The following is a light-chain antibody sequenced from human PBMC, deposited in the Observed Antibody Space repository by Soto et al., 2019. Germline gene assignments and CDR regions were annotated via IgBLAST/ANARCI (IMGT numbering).Light chain of an antibody. CDR3: QQYENLPT. CDR1: QAISNW. J-gene: IGKJ5*01. CDR2: DAS. V-gene: IGKV1-33*01. Sequence: DIQMTQSPSSVSASVGDRVTITCRASQAISNWVAWYQQKPGRAPKLLIYDASNLEAGVPSRFRGSGSGTDFTFTISRLQPEDIATYYCQQYENLPTFGQGTRLEIK.